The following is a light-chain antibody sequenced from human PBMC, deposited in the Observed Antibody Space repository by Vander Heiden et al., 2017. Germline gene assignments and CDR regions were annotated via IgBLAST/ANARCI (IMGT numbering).Light chain of an antibody. V-gene: IGKV3-11*01. J-gene: IGKJ4*01. CDR1: QSVSSY. CDR3: QQRSNWPLT. CDR2: DAS. Sequence: ELVLTQSPATLSLSPGERATLSCRASQSVSSYLAWYHQKPGQAPRLLIYDASNRATGIPARFSGSGSGTDFTLTISSLEPEDFAVYYCQQRSNWPLTFGGGTKVEIK.